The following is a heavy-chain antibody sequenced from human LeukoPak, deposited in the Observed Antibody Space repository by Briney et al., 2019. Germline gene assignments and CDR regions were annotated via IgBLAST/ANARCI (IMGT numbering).Heavy chain of an antibody. J-gene: IGHJ4*02. CDR1: GFTFSSYS. CDR2: ISSSSSTT. D-gene: IGHD3-16*02. V-gene: IGHV3-48*04. CDR3: ARGDYDYVWGSYRYTPDY. Sequence: GGSLRLSCAASGFTFSSYSMNWVRQAPGKGLEWVSYISSSSSTTYYADSVKGRFTISRDNAKHSLYLQMNSLRAEDTAVYYCARGDYDYVWGSYRYTPDYWGQGTLVTVSS.